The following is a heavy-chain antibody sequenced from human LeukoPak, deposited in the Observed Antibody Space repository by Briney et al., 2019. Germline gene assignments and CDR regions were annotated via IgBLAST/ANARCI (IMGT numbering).Heavy chain of an antibody. V-gene: IGHV3-53*03. Sequence: PGGSLRLSRAASGFTVSSDYMSWVRQPPGKGLEWVSVIYSGGSTNYADSVKGRFTISRDNSKNTLHLQMNSLRVEDTAVYYCARGQSYYEAFDIWGQGTMVTVSS. J-gene: IGHJ3*02. CDR2: IYSGGST. D-gene: IGHD1-26*01. CDR3: ARGQSYYEAFDI. CDR1: GFTVSSDY.